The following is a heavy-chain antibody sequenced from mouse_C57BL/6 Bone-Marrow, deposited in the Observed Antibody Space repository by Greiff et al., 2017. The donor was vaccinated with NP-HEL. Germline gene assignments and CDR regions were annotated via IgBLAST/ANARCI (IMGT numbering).Heavy chain of an antibody. Sequence: LVESGPELVKPGASVKISCKASGYSFTSYYIHWVKQRPGQGLEWIGWIYPGSGNTKYNEKFKGKATLTADTSSSTAYMQLSSLTSEDSAVYYCARYITGYFDYWGQGTTLTVSS. J-gene: IGHJ2*01. D-gene: IGHD1-1*01. CDR1: GYSFTSYY. V-gene: IGHV1-66*01. CDR2: IYPGSGNT. CDR3: ARYITGYFDY.